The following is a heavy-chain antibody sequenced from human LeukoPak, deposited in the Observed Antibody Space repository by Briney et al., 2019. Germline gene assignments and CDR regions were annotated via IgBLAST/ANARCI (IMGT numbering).Heavy chain of an antibody. D-gene: IGHD6-19*01. Sequence: SETLSLTCTVSGASISATRYYWGWARQPPGRGLEWIGSVHNSGFTYSNPSLKSRIAISVDTSKNQFSLKLSSVTAADTAVYYCARVDSSGWYRDSKGVDYWGQGTLVTVSS. V-gene: IGHV4-39*01. CDR2: VHNSGFT. J-gene: IGHJ4*02. CDR3: ARVDSSGWYRDSKGVDY. CDR1: GASISATRYY.